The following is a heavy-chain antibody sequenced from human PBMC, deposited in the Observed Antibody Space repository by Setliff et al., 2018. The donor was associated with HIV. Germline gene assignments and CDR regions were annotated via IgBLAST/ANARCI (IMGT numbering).Heavy chain of an antibody. V-gene: IGHV3-20*04. Sequence: GGSLRLSCAASGFTFDDYGMSWVRQAPGKGLEWVSGINWNGGSTGYADSVKGRFTISRDNAKNSLYLQMNSLRAEDTALYYCARGGYGSGTYHFGYWGQGTLVTVSS. CDR3: ARGGYGSGTYHFGY. J-gene: IGHJ4*02. CDR1: GFTFDDYG. CDR2: INWNGGST. D-gene: IGHD3-10*01.